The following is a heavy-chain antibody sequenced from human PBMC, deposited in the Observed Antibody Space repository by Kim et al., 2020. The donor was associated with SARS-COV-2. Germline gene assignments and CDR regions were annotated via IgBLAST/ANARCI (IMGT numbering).Heavy chain of an antibody. V-gene: IGHV3-11*06. CDR2: ISSSSSYT. J-gene: IGHJ2*01. D-gene: IGHD3-10*01. CDR3: ARSPLRVTMVRGVPPLGYFDL. Sequence: GGSLRLSCAASGFTFSDYYMSWIRQAPGKGLEWVSYISSSSSYTNYADSVKGRFTISRDNAKNSLYLQMNSLRAEDTAVYYCARSPLRVTMVRGVPPLGYFDLWGRGTLVTVSS. CDR1: GFTFSDYY.